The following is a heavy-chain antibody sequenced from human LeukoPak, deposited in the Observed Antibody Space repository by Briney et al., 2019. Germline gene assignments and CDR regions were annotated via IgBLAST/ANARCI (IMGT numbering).Heavy chain of an antibody. V-gene: IGHV1-46*01. CDR2: INPSGGST. CDR1: GYTFTSYY. J-gene: IGHJ4*02. D-gene: IGHD6-13*01. Sequence: ASVKVSCKASGYTFTSYYLHWVRQAPGQGLEWMGIINPSGGSTSYAQKFQGRVTMTRDTSITTAYMELSRLGSDDTAVYYCALDGYRSTWVFDFWGQGTLVTVSS. CDR3: ALDGYRSTWVFDF.